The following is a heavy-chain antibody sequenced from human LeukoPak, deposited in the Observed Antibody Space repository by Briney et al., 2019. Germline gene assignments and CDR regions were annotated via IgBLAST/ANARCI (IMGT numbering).Heavy chain of an antibody. D-gene: IGHD3-22*01. CDR2: INPYSGGT. CDR1: GYTFTDYY. J-gene: IGHJ4*02. Sequence: ASVKVSCKASGYTFTDYYLHWVRQAPGQGLEWMGWINPYSGGTKYAQKFQGRVTMTRDTSISTAYMELSGLRSDDAAVFYCARDFDSSGYYGLGALDIWGQGTLVTVSS. CDR3: ARDFDSSGYYGLGALDI. V-gene: IGHV1-2*02.